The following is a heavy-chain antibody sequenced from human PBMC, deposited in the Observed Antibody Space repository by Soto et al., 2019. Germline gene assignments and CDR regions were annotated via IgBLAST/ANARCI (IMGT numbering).Heavy chain of an antibody. J-gene: IGHJ6*03. CDR1: GYTFNSYA. CDR3: ARVYYGSGSYYVYYYYYMDV. Sequence: ASVKVSCKASGYTFNSYAMHWVRQAPGQRLEWMGWINADNGNTEYAQKFQGRVTMTRNTSISTAYMELSSLRSEDTAVYYCARVYYGSGSYYVYYYYYMDVWGKGTTVNVSS. V-gene: IGHV1-3*01. D-gene: IGHD3-10*01. CDR2: INADNGNT.